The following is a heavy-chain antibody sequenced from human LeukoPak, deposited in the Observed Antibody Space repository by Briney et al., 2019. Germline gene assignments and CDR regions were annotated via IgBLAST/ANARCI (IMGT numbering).Heavy chain of an antibody. Sequence: PSETLSLTCTVSGGSISSYYWGWIRQPPGKGLEWIGYIYYSGSTNYNPSLKSRVTISVDTSKNQFSLKLSSVTAADTAVYYCASGDGGSPSFDYWGQGTLVTVSS. D-gene: IGHD2-15*01. J-gene: IGHJ4*02. V-gene: IGHV4-59*01. CDR3: ASGDGGSPSFDY. CDR1: GGSISSYY. CDR2: IYYSGST.